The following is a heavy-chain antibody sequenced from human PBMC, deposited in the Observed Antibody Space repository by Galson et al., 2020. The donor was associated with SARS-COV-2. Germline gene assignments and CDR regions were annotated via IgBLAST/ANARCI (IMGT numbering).Heavy chain of an antibody. V-gene: IGHV2-5*02. CDR3: AHVLYFESSGYWGFDY. CDR2: IYWDHDE. Sequence: SGPTLVKPPQTLTLTCTFSGFSLSSSGAGVGWLRQPPGKALEWHALIYWDHDEHYSPSLKSRLTITKATSKNQVVLTMTNMDPVDTGTYFCAHVLYFESSGYWGFDYWGQGTRVIVSS. J-gene: IGHJ4*02. CDR1: GFSLSSSGAG. D-gene: IGHD3-22*01.